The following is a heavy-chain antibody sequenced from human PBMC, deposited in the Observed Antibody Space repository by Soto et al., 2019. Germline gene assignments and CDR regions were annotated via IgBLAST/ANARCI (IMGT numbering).Heavy chain of an antibody. Sequence: EVQLLESEGGLVQPGGSLRLSCAASGFTFSSYAMSWVRQAPGKGLEWVSAITNSGGNTYYADSVKGRFTISRDNSKNTLSLQMNSVRAEDTAVYYCAKPPPNYGMDVWGQGTTVTVSS. CDR1: GFTFSSYA. J-gene: IGHJ6*02. V-gene: IGHV3-23*01. CDR2: ITNSGGNT. CDR3: AKPPPNYGMDV.